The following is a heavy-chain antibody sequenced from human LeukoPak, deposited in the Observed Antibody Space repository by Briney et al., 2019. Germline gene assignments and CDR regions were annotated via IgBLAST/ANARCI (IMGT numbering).Heavy chain of an antibody. V-gene: IGHV4-34*01. D-gene: IGHD3-22*01. CDR2: IYYSGST. J-gene: IGHJ4*02. Sequence: SETLSLTCAVYGGSFSGYYWSWIRQPPGKGLEWIGSIYYSGSTYYNPSLKSRVTISVDTSKNQFSLRLSSVTAADTAVYYCASLVRYYDSSQPADYWGQGTLVTVSS. CDR3: ASLVRYYDSSQPADY. CDR1: GGSFSGYY.